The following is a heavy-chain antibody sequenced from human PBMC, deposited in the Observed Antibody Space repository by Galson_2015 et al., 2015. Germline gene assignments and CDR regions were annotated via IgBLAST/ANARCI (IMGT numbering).Heavy chain of an antibody. V-gene: IGHV3-48*03. J-gene: IGHJ3*02. CDR2: INSTGCTI. CDR1: GFTFSSYG. Sequence: SLRLSCAASGFTFSSYGLNWVRQAPGKGLEWLSYINSTGCTIYYADFLKGRFTISRDNAKNSLYLQMNSLRAEDTAVYYCARDRRDPGGPDALDIWGQGTVVTVSA. CDR3: ARDRRDPGGPDALDI.